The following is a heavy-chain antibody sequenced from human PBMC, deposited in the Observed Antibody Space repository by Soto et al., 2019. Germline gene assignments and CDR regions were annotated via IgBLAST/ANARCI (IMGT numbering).Heavy chain of an antibody. J-gene: IGHJ3*02. CDR2: ISNRGDT. V-gene: IGHV3-66*01. Sequence: EVQLVESGGGLVQPGGSLRLSCTASGFIVSDTYMNWVRQAPGKGLEWVSVISNRGDTHYADSVRGRFSLSRDIDDNTLNLQMNNLRVEDTAVYYCAREPRYCRGGSCSITGDAFDIWGQGTMVTVSS. CDR3: AREPRYCRGGSCSITGDAFDI. CDR1: GFIVSDTY. D-gene: IGHD2-15*01.